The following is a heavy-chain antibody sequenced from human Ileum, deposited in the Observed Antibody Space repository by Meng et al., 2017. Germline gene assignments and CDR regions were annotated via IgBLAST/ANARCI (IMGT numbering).Heavy chain of an antibody. CDR3: VRGVNKYYYGMDV. Sequence: GGSLRLSCAASGFTFSSYWMHWVRQAPGKGLVWVSRINSDGSSTSYADSVKGRFTISRDNAKNTLYLQMNSLRAEDTAVYYCVRGVNKYYYGMDVWGQGTTVTGAS. CDR1: GFTFSSYW. D-gene: IGHD3-10*01. J-gene: IGHJ6*02. CDR2: INSDGSST. V-gene: IGHV3-74*01.